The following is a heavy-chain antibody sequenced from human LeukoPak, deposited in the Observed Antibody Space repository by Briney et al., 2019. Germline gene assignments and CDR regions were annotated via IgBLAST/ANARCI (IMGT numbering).Heavy chain of an antibody. CDR2: ISDSSSYT. D-gene: IGHD6-19*01. CDR3: ARDKTVADLDY. V-gene: IGHV3-21*01. J-gene: IGHJ4*02. CDR1: GFTFSSYS. Sequence: GGSLRLSCAASGFTFSSYSMNWVRQAPGKGLEWVSSISDSSSYTYYAGSLKGRFTISRDNAKNSLYLQMNSLRAEDTAVYYCARDKTVADLDYWGQGTLVTVSS.